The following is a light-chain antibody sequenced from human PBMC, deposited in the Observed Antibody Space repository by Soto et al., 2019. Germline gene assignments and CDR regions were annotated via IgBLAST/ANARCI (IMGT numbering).Light chain of an antibody. J-gene: IGLJ2*01. Sequence: QSVLTQPPSASGTPGQRFTISGSVITSNIGSKTVSWYQQLPGSAPRVLIYNNNERPSGVPDRFSGSKSGTSASLAISGLQSEDEADYYCATWDDSLPAVFGGGTK. CDR2: NNN. V-gene: IGLV1-44*01. CDR3: ATWDDSLPAV. CDR1: TSNIGSKT.